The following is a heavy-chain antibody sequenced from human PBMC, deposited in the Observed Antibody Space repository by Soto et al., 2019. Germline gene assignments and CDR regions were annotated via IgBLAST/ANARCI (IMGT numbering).Heavy chain of an antibody. D-gene: IGHD2-21*01. CDR1: GGSISNYY. CDR2: IYYSGST. V-gene: IGHV4-59*12. J-gene: IGHJ4*02. CDR3: AGGRRFSQCCGGGGACFDF. Sequence: QVQLQESGPGLLKPSETLSLTCTVSGGSISNYYWSWIRQPPGKGLEWIGYIYYSGSTKYNPSLRSPGDMSVETSNNQFWVRLSSVTAADSGGYLWAGGRRFSQCCGGGGACFDFLALGSLFTVTS.